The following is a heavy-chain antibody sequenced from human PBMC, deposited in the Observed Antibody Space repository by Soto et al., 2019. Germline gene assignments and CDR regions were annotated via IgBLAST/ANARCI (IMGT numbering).Heavy chain of an antibody. CDR2: VSAYNGER. CDR1: GYTFTNYG. CDR3: SSETSIPASGDY. V-gene: IGHV1-18*01. Sequence: QVQLVQSGAEVKKPWASVKVSCKASGYTFTNYGINCVRQAPGQGFEWLGWVSAYNGERRYAHRGQARVIMTTDTSTTTAYMELRSLRSDDTAVYYCSSETSIPASGDYWGQGTLVTVSS. D-gene: IGHD6-6*01. J-gene: IGHJ4*01.